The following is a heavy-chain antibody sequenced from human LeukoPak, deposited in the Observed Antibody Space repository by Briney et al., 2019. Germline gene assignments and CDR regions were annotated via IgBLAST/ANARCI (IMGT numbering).Heavy chain of an antibody. CDR2: ISGYGGRT. V-gene: IGHV3-23*01. CDR3: AKGDLVFDP. CDR1: RFTFSSYA. Sequence: RGSLRLSCAASRFTFSSYAMSWVRQAPGKGLEWVSAISGYGGRTYYADSVKGRFTISRDNSKNTLYLQMNSLRAEDTAVYYCAKGDLVFDPWGQGTLVTVSS. J-gene: IGHJ5*02. D-gene: IGHD6-6*01.